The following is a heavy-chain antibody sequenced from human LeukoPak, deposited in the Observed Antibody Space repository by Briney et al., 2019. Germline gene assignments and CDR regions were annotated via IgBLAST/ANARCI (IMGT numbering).Heavy chain of an antibody. Sequence: AGGSLRLSCAASGFTFSSYGMHWVRQAPGKGLEWVAVISYDGSNKYYADSVKGRFTISRDNSKNTLYPQMNSLRAEDTAVYYCAKGEYYDILTGYPPTDWGQGTLVTVSS. D-gene: IGHD3-9*01. J-gene: IGHJ4*02. CDR1: GFTFSSYG. V-gene: IGHV3-30*18. CDR3: AKGEYYDILTGYPPTD. CDR2: ISYDGSNK.